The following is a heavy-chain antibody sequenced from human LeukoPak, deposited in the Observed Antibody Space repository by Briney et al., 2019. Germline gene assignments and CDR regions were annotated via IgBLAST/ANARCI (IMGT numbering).Heavy chain of an antibody. V-gene: IGHV3-7*01. CDR1: GFTFSSYW. CDR2: VNQDGSEK. Sequence: QPGGSLRLSCAASGFTFSSYWMSWVRQAPGKGLEWVASVNQDGSEKYYVDSVKGRFTISRDNAKNSLYLQMHSLRADDTAVYYCARDTDNRGWNGLFDYWGQGTLVTVSS. CDR3: ARDTDNRGWNGLFDY. J-gene: IGHJ4*02. D-gene: IGHD6-19*01.